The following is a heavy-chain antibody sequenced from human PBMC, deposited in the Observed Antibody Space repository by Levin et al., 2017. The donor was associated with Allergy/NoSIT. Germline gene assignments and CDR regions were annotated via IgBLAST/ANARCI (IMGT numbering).Heavy chain of an antibody. CDR2: IIPIFGTA. Sequence: SVKVSCKASGGTFSSYAISWVRQAPGQGLEWMGGIIPIFGTANYAQKFQGRVTITADESTSTAYMELSSLRSEDTAVYYCARDKFKFPRYCSGGSCYQAHFDYWGQGTLVTVSS. CDR1: GGTFSSYA. D-gene: IGHD2-15*01. V-gene: IGHV1-69*13. CDR3: ARDKFKFPRYCSGGSCYQAHFDY. J-gene: IGHJ4*02.